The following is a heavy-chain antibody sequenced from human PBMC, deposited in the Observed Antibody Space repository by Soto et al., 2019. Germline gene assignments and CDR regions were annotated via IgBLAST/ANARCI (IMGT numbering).Heavy chain of an antibody. CDR2: ISGSGDFT. D-gene: IGHD2-15*01. CDR3: AKGSDGGPFFCDY. J-gene: IGHJ4*02. CDR1: GFRFSSYA. V-gene: IGHV3-23*01. Sequence: PGGSLRLSCAASGFRFSSYAMTWVRQAPGKGLEWVSAISGSGDFTYYADSVKGRFTISRDNSKNTLFLQMNSLRAQDTAVYYCAKGSDGGPFFCDYWGQGALVTVSS.